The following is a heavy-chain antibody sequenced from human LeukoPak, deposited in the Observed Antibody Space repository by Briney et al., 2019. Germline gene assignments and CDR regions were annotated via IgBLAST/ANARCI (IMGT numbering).Heavy chain of an antibody. D-gene: IGHD1-26*01. Sequence: ASVKVSCKASGYTFTTYYIHWVRQAPGQGLEWMGVVNPNGGGTAYAHNFQGRVTMTRDTSTSTVYMELRSLRSDDTALYYCARDPSGSWQWFDYWGQGTLATVSS. CDR3: ARDPSGSWQWFDY. CDR1: GYTFTTYY. CDR2: VNPNGGGT. J-gene: IGHJ4*02. V-gene: IGHV1-46*01.